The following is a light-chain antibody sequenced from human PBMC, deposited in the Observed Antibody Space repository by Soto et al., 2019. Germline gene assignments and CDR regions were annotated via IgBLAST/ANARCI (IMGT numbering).Light chain of an antibody. CDR1: QSISSY. V-gene: IGKV1-39*01. CDR2: AAS. J-gene: IGKJ1*01. Sequence: GVIDTITCRASQSISSYLNWYQQKPGKAPKLLIYAASSLQSGVPSRFSGSGSGTDFTLTISSLQPEDFATYYCQQSYSTPRTFGQGTKVDIK. CDR3: QQSYSTPRT.